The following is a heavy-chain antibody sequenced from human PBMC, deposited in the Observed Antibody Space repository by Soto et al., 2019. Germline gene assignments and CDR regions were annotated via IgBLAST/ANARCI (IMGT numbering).Heavy chain of an antibody. V-gene: IGHV3-21*01. CDR2: ISSSSGYI. D-gene: IGHD6-19*01. CDR1: GFTFSSYS. CDR3: ARGYSSGWHPAEYFQH. J-gene: IGHJ1*01. Sequence: GGSLRLSCAASGFTFSSYSMNWFRQAPGKGLEWVSSISSSSGYIYYADSVKGRFTISRDNAKNSLYLQMNSLRAEDTAVYYCARGYSSGWHPAEYFQHWGQGTLVTVSS.